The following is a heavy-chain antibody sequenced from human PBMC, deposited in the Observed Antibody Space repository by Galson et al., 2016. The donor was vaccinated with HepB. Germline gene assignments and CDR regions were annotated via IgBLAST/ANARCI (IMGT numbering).Heavy chain of an antibody. Sequence: SETLSLTCAVYGVSFSGYYWSWIRQPPGKGPEWMGEITHTGSTTHNPSLKSRVAMSLDTSKNHLSLKLNFVTAADTAVYYCARGHPRGRGTLVTVSS. J-gene: IGHJ2*01. CDR2: ITHTGST. V-gene: IGHV4-34*01. CDR3: ARGHP. CDR1: GVSFSGYY.